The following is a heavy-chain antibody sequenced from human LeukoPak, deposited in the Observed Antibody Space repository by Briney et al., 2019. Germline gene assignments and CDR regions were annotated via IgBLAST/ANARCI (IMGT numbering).Heavy chain of an antibody. V-gene: IGHV1-8*03. Sequence: GASVKVSCKASGYTFTSYDINWVRQATGQGLEWMGWMNPNSGNTGYAQKFQGRVTITRNTSISTAYMELSSLRSEDTAVYYCARDDRRYSSGWYVPTPLYNWFDPWGQGTLVTVSS. J-gene: IGHJ5*02. D-gene: IGHD6-19*01. CDR2: MNPNSGNT. CDR3: ARDDRRYSSGWYVPTPLYNWFDP. CDR1: GYTFTSYD.